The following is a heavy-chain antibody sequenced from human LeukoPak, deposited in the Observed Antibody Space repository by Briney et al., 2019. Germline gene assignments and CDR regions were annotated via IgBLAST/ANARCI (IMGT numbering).Heavy chain of an antibody. V-gene: IGHV3-23*01. CDR3: ARDYTEGITWYYYFDD. CDR1: GFTLSSYS. Sequence: GGSLRLSCAASGFTLSSYSMSWVRQAPGKGLEWVAALSVGGGDTYYADSVKGRFTISRDISKSMLYLQMNGLRAEDTATYYCARDYTEGITWYYYFDDWGQGTLVSVSS. CDR2: LSVGGGDT. D-gene: IGHD3-16*01. J-gene: IGHJ4*02.